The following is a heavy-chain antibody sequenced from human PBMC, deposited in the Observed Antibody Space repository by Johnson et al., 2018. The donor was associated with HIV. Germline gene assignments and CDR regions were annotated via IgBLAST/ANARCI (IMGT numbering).Heavy chain of an antibody. Sequence: VQLVESGGGVVQPERSLRLSCAASEFSFSTYAMHWVRQAPGKGLEYVSAISSNGGSTFYANSVKGRFTIFRDNSKSRLYLQMGSLRAEDMAVYYCAIPYFYDSGDYRWGQGTMVTVSS. V-gene: IGHV3-64*01. CDR1: EFSFSTYA. J-gene: IGHJ3*01. CDR2: ISSNGGST. D-gene: IGHD3-22*01. CDR3: AIPYFYDSGDYR.